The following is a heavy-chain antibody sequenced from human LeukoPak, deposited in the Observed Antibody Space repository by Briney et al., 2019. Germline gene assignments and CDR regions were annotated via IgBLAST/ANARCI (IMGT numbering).Heavy chain of an antibody. J-gene: IGHJ4*02. D-gene: IGHD3-3*01. V-gene: IGHV1-18*01. Sequence: GGSVKVSCKASGYTFTSYGISWVRQAPGQGLEWMGWISAYNGNTNYAQKLQGRVTMTTDTSTSTAYMELRSLRSDDTAVYYCARGAGEYYDFWSGYHGNGYFDYWGQGTLVTVSS. CDR3: ARGAGEYYDFWSGYHGNGYFDY. CDR1: GYTFTSYG. CDR2: ISAYNGNT.